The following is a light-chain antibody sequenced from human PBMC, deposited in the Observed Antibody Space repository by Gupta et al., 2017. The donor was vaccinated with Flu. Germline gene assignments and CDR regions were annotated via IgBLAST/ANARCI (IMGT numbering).Light chain of an antibody. CDR2: DVS. Sequence: ITISCPGTSSDVGGYIYVSWYQQHPGKAPKLMIYDVSNRPSGVSNRFSGSKSGNTASLTISGLQAEDEADYYCSSYTSSSTYVVFGGGTKLTVL. CDR1: SSDVGGYIY. J-gene: IGLJ2*01. V-gene: IGLV2-14*04. CDR3: SSYTSSSTYVV.